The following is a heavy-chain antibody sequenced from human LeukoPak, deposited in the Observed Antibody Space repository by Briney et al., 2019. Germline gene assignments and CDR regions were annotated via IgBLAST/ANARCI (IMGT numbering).Heavy chain of an antibody. Sequence: KPSETLSLTCTVSDDSITTYYWSWIRQSPGKGLQYIAYMYYSGNTGYSPSLKSRVTISIDKSNNQLSLRLTSVTAADTAVYYCARLYPAPRDFGSSWYVFGSWGQGILVTVSS. CDR3: ARLYPAPRDFGSSWYVFGS. J-gene: IGHJ4*02. CDR2: MYYSGNT. V-gene: IGHV4-59*01. CDR1: DDSITTYY. D-gene: IGHD6-13*01.